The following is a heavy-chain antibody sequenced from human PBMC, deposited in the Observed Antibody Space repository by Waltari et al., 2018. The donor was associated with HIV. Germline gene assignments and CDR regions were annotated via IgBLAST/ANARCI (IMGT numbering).Heavy chain of an antibody. CDR1: GASISSGDSS. CDR3: ARAPVPYDFWSGYPYYFDF. J-gene: IGHJ4*02. V-gene: IGHV4-30-4*01. CDR2: IYYRGST. D-gene: IGHD3-3*01. Sequence: QVQLQESGPGLVKPSQTLSLTCTVSGASISSGDSSWSWIRHPPGKGLEWIGYIYYRGSTYYNPSLQSRVTVSVDTSKSHFSLKLSSVTAADTAVYYCARAPVPYDFWSGYPYYFDFWGQGTLVTVSS.